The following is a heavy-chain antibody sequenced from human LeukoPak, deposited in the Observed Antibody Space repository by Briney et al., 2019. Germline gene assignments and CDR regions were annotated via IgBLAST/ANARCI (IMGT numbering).Heavy chain of an antibody. CDR3: ASNDGWFDP. CDR1: GGSISSSNYY. Sequence: RSSETLSLTCTVSGGSISSSNYYWGWIRQPPGKGLEWIGSIYYTGSTYYNPSLKSRVTISVDTSKNQFSLKLSSVTAADTAVYYCASNDGWFDPWGQGTLVTVSS. V-gene: IGHV4-39*01. D-gene: IGHD2-8*01. J-gene: IGHJ5*02. CDR2: IYYTGST.